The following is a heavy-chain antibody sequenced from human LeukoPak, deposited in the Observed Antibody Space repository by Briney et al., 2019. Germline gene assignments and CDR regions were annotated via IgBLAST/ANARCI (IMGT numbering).Heavy chain of an antibody. CDR2: IWYDGSNK. V-gene: IGHV3-33*01. CDR3: ARDRLYSSSCPDY. D-gene: IGHD6-13*01. CDR1: GFTFSSYG. J-gene: IGHJ4*02. Sequence: PGGSLRLSCAASGFTFSSYGMHWVRQAPGMGLEWVAVIWYDGSNKYYADSVKGRFTISRDNSKNTLYLQMNSMRAEDTAVYYCARDRLYSSSCPDYWGQGTLVTVSS.